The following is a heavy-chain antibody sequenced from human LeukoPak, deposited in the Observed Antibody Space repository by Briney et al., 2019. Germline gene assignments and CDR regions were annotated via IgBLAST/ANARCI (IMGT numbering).Heavy chain of an antibody. CDR2: IYYSGST. Sequence: SETLSLTCTVSGGSISSYYWSWIRQPPGKGLEWTGYIYYSGSTNYNPSLKSRVTISVDTSKNQFSLRLSSVTAADTAVYYCARSGYCSSTSCYHAYWGQGTLVTVSS. CDR1: GGSISSYY. J-gene: IGHJ4*02. CDR3: ARSGYCSSTSCYHAY. V-gene: IGHV4-59*08. D-gene: IGHD2-2*01.